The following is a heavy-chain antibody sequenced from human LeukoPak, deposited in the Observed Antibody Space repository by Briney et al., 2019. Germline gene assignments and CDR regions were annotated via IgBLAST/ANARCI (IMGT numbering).Heavy chain of an antibody. V-gene: IGHV1-18*01. CDR1: GYTFTSYG. Sequence: ASVKVSRKASGYTFTSYGISWVRQAPGQGLEWMGWISAYNGNTNYAQKLQGRVTMTTDTSTSTAYMELRSLRSDDTAVYYCARSLNGSYYGLYFDYWGQGTLVTVSS. CDR3: ARSLNGSYYGLYFDY. J-gene: IGHJ4*02. CDR2: ISAYNGNT. D-gene: IGHD1-26*01.